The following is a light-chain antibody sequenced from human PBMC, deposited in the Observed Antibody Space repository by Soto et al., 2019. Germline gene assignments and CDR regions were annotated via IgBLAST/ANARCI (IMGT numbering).Light chain of an antibody. V-gene: IGKV3-15*01. CDR3: QQYSNWPPIT. CDR2: DTS. CDR1: QSVSIH. Sequence: VMTQSPGTLSVSLGERATLSCRASQSVSIHLAWYQQKPGQAPRLLIYDTSTRATGIPARFSGSGSGTEFTLTISSLQSEDFAVYYCQQYSNWPPITFGQGTKVDIK. J-gene: IGKJ1*01.